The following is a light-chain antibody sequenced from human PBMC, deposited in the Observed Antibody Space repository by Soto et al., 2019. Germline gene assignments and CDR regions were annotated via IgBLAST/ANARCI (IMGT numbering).Light chain of an antibody. CDR1: QSVSSY. CDR2: DAS. CDR3: QQRSNWPQWT. J-gene: IGKJ1*01. Sequence: ERVMTQSPATLSVSPGERATLSCRASQSVSSYLAWYQQKPGQAPRLLIYDASNRASGIPARFSGSGSGTDFTLTISSLEPEDFAVYYCQQRSNWPQWTFGQGTKVDIK. V-gene: IGKV3-11*01.